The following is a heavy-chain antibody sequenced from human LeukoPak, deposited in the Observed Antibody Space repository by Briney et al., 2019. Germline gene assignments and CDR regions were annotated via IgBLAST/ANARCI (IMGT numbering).Heavy chain of an antibody. D-gene: IGHD3-10*01. Sequence: SETLSLTCTVSGGSISSSSYYWGWIRQPPGKGLEWIGSIYYSGSTYYNPSLKGRVTISVDTSKNQFSLKLSSVTAADTAVYYCARDLRLGTGVTMVRGAPGNWFDPWGQGTLVTVSS. CDR3: ARDLRLGTGVTMVRGAPGNWFDP. CDR2: IYYSGST. J-gene: IGHJ5*02. CDR1: GGSISSSSYY. V-gene: IGHV4-39*07.